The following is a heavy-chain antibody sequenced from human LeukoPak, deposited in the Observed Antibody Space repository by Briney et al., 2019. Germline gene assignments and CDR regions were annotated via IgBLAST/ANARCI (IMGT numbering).Heavy chain of an antibody. Sequence: GGSLRLSCAASGFTFTTYAMSWVRQAPGKGLEWVSTIANDGGSTYYADSVKGRFTISRDNSKNTVYLQMNSLRAEDMAVYYCAKSHSVEQRGYFGYWGQGTLVPVSS. CDR3: AKSHSVEQRGYFGY. CDR2: IANDGGST. D-gene: IGHD1/OR15-1a*01. V-gene: IGHV3-23*01. J-gene: IGHJ4*02. CDR1: GFTFTTYA.